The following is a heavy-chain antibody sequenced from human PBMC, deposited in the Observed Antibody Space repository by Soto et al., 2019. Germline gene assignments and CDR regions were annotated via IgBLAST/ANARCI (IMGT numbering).Heavy chain of an antibody. CDR1: GYTFTSYG. CDR3: ARVGGSYLRNWFDP. Sequence: GASVKVSCKASGYTFTSYGSSWVRQATGQGLEWMGWISAYNGNTNYAQKLQGRVTMTTDTSTSTAYMELRSLRSDDTAVYYCARVGGSYLRNWFDPWGQGTLVTVSS. CDR2: ISAYNGNT. J-gene: IGHJ5*02. D-gene: IGHD1-26*01. V-gene: IGHV1-18*01.